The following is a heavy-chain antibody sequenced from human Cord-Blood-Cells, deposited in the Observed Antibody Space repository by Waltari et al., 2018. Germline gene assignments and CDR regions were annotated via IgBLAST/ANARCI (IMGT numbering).Heavy chain of an antibody. CDR3: AKEGGWGVGFDY. CDR2: ISGSGGST. Sequence: EVQLLESGGGLVQPGGSLRLSCAASGFTFSRSAMSWVRQAPGTGLEWVSAISGSGGSTYYADSVKGRFTISRDNSKNTLYLQMNSLRAEDTAVYYCAKEGGWGVGFDYWGQGTLVTVSS. CDR1: GFTFSRSA. J-gene: IGHJ4*02. D-gene: IGHD3-16*01. V-gene: IGHV3-23*01.